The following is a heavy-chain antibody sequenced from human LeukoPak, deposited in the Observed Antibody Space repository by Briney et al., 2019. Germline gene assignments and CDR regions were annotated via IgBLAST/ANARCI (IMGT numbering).Heavy chain of an antibody. CDR2: ISSNGGST. Sequence: GGSLRLSCAASGFTFSSYAMHWVRQAPGKGLEYVSAISSNGGSTYYANSVKGRFTISRDNSKNTLYLQMGSLRAEDMAVYYCARGIPYCSSTSCPFDYWGQGTLVTVSS. D-gene: IGHD2-2*01. CDR3: ARGIPYCSSTSCPFDY. V-gene: IGHV3-64*01. CDR1: GFTFSSYA. J-gene: IGHJ4*02.